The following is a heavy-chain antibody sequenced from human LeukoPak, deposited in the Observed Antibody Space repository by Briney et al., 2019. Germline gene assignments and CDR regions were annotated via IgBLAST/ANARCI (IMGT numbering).Heavy chain of an antibody. CDR3: TRDTSMEVVVIPYYFDY. Sequence: GGSLRLSCTTSGFTFEDYAISWFRQAPGKGLEWVGFIRSKAFDGTTEYAASVKGRFTISRDNSKSIAYLQMSSLKTEDTAVYYCTRDTSMEVVVIPYYFDYWGQGTLVTVSS. CDR2: IRSKAFDGTT. V-gene: IGHV3-49*03. D-gene: IGHD3-22*01. J-gene: IGHJ4*02. CDR1: GFTFEDYA.